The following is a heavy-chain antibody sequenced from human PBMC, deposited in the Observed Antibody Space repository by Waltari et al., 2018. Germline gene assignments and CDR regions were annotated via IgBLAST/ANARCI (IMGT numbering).Heavy chain of an antibody. CDR1: GGSISSSSYY. J-gene: IGHJ4*02. CDR2: IYYSGST. CDR3: ARVGREWCDY. Sequence: QLQLQESGPGLVKPSETLSLTCTVSGGSISSSSYYWGWIRQPPGKGLEWIGSIYYSGSTSYNPSLKSRVTISVDTSKNQFSLKLSSVTAADTAVYYCARVGREWCDYWGQGTLVTVSS. V-gene: IGHV4-39*07. D-gene: IGHD3-3*01.